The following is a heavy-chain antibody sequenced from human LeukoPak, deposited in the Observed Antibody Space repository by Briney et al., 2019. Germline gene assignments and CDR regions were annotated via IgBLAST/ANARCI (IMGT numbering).Heavy chain of an antibody. D-gene: IGHD3-16*01. CDR2: IHPSDSYT. V-gene: IGHV5-10-1*01. CDR1: GYTFTNYW. J-gene: IGHJ4*02. CDR3: ARDDARGAPGGKDY. Sequence: GESLKISCKGSGYTFTNYWINWVRQMPGKSLEWMGRIHPSDSYTNYSPSFQGHVTISSDKSISTAYLQWSSLKASDTAMYYCARDDARGAPGGKDYWGQGTLVTVSS.